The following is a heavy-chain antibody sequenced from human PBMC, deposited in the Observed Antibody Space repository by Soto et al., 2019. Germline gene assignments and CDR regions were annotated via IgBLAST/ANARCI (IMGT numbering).Heavy chain of an antibody. CDR1: GCPVSSYA. J-gene: IGHJ5*02. D-gene: IGHD2-8*01. V-gene: IGHV3-23*01. Sequence: GALRRSGAASGCPVSSYAMSWVRQAPGKGLEWVSAISGSGGSTYYADSVKGRFTISRDNSKNTLYLQMNSLRAEDTAVYYCAKDPRLPYGAFDPWGQGTLVTVSS. CDR3: AKDPRLPYGAFDP. CDR2: ISGSGGST.